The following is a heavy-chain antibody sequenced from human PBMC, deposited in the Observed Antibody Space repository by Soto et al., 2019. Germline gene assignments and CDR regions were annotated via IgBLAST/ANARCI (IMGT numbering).Heavy chain of an antibody. CDR2: ISGSGGST. J-gene: IGHJ4*02. CDR3: AKSRGDSWYLYYYDY. Sequence: EVQLLESGGGLVQPGGSLRLSCAASGLTFRAFSMSWVRQPPGKGLEWVSGISGSGGSTYYADSVKGRFTISRDSSSNTLYLQMSSLRAGDTAVYYCAKSRGDSWYLYYYDYWGQGTLVTVSS. V-gene: IGHV3-23*01. CDR1: GLTFRAFS. D-gene: IGHD5-12*01.